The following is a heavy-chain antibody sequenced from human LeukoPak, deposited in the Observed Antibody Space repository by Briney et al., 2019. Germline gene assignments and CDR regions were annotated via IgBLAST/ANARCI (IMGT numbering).Heavy chain of an antibody. J-gene: IGHJ6*03. CDR3: ARFPGGAEYRHYYYMDV. CDR1: AGSISSYY. D-gene: IGHD1-14*01. V-gene: IGHV4-59*01. CDR2: IYYSDST. Sequence: SETLSLTCTVSAGSISSYYWNWIRQPPGKGLECIAYIYYSDSTNYNPSLKSRVTVSVDTSKNQFSLKLSSVTAADTAVYYCARFPGGAEYRHYYYMDVWGTGTTVTVSS.